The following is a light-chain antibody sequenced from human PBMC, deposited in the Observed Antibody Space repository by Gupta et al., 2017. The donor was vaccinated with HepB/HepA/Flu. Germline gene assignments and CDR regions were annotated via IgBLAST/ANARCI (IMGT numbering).Light chain of an antibody. J-gene: IGKJ5*01. CDR2: DGS. Sequence: EIVLTQSPDTLSLSPGERATLSCRASQSVSHYLAWYQQKPGQAPSLLNYDGSNSAIGIPVRFSRHWSGTDFTLTISSLEPEDFALYYCQHRSAWPLTFGQGTRMEIK. CDR3: QHRSAWPLT. CDR1: QSVSHY. V-gene: IGKV3-11*01.